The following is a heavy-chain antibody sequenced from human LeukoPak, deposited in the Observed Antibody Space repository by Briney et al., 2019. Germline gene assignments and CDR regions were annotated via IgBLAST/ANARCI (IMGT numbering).Heavy chain of an antibody. J-gene: IGHJ3*02. CDR1: GGTFSSYA. D-gene: IGHD6-13*01. Sequence: ASVKVSCKASGGTFSSYAISWVRQAPGQGLEWMGRIIPIFGTANYAQKFQGRVTITTDESTSTAYMELSSMRSEDTAVYYCGRNPIAAVGTSVLGYAFDIWGQGTMVTVSS. V-gene: IGHV1-69*05. CDR3: GRNPIAAVGTSVLGYAFDI. CDR2: IIPIFGTA.